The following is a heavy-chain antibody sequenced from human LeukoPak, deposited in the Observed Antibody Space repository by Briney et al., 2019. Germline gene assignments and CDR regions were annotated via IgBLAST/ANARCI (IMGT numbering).Heavy chain of an antibody. J-gene: IGHJ4*02. CDR3: TTAYYYGSGSRGFDH. V-gene: IGHV3-15*01. Sequence: GGSMRLSCAASGFTFSNAWMSWVRQAEGKGLEWVGCIKSKTAGGTTEYAAHVKGRFTISRDDSKSTLCLQMNSLKTEDTAVYYCTTAYYYGSGSRGFDHWGQGTLVTVSS. CDR2: IKSKTAGGTT. CDR1: GFTFSNAW. D-gene: IGHD3-10*01.